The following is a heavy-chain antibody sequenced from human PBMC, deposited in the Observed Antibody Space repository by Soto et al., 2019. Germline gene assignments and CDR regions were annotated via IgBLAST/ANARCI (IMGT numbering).Heavy chain of an antibody. Sequence: QVQLVESGGGVVQPGRSLRLSCAASGFTFSSYGMHWVRQAPGKGLEWVAVIWYDGSNKYYADSVKGRFTISRDNSKNTLYLQMNSLRAEDTAVYYCARDLVTMVRGVIRHYYYYYGMDVWGQGTTVTVSS. J-gene: IGHJ6*02. D-gene: IGHD3-10*01. V-gene: IGHV3-33*01. CDR2: IWYDGSNK. CDR3: ARDLVTMVRGVIRHYYYYYGMDV. CDR1: GFTFSSYG.